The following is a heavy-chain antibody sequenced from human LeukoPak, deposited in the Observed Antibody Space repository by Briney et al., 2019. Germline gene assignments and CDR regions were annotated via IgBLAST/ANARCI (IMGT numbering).Heavy chain of an antibody. V-gene: IGHV1-69*04. J-gene: IGHJ6*02. Sequence: ASVSVSYTASGGTFNIYAISGVREAPGEGGGWVGRIIAILGIANYAQKFQRRVTITADKSTTTAYIELSSLTSEDTAVYYCARDWYCGGDCYSHYYYGMHVWGQGTTVTVSS. CDR1: GGTFNIYA. CDR2: IIAILGIA. D-gene: IGHD2-21*02. CDR3: ARDWYCGGDCYSHYYYGMHV.